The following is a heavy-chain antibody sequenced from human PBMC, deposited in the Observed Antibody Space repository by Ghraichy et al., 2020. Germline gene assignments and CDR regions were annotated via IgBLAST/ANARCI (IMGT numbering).Heavy chain of an antibody. CDR3: ARERDGYIGRGNFDL. V-gene: IGHV4-59*01. CDR2: IYYSGST. J-gene: IGHJ2*01. Sequence: SETLSLTCTVSGGSISSYYWSWIRQPPGKGLEWIGYIYYSGSTNYNPSLKSRVTISVDTSKNQFSLKLSSVTAADTAVYYCARERDGYIGRGNFDLWGRGTLVTVSS. CDR1: GGSISSYY. D-gene: IGHD5-24*01.